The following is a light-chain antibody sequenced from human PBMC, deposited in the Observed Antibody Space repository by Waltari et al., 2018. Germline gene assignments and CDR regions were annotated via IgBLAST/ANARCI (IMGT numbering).Light chain of an antibody. CDR2: GAS. Sequence: EIVMTQSPATLSVSPGEGASLSCRASQSVSNNLAWYQQKPGQAPRLLVYGASTRATGIPARFSGSGYGTEFTLTISSLQSEDFALYYCQQYDTWPPLTFGGGTKVEIK. J-gene: IGKJ4*01. V-gene: IGKV3-15*01. CDR3: QQYDTWPPLT. CDR1: QSVSNN.